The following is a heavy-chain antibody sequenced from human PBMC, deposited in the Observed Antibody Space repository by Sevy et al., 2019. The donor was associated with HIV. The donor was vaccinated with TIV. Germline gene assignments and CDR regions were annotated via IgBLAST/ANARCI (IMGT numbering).Heavy chain of an antibody. CDR2: ISGVDAST. CDR3: AKGSRTSWGRFDC. CDR1: GFTFSTYA. D-gene: IGHD6-13*01. V-gene: IGHV3-23*01. Sequence: GGSLRLSCAASGFTFSTYAMNWVRQAPGKGLEWVSAISGVDASTYYADSVKGRFTISRDNSRNTLYLQMSNLRADDTAVYYCAKGSRTSWGRFDCWGQGTLVTVSS. J-gene: IGHJ4*02.